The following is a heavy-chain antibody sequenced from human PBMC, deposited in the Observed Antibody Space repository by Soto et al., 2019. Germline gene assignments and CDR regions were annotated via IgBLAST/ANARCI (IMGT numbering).Heavy chain of an antibody. CDR2: INPKTGAT. Sequence: GASVKVSCKASGYTFTDYYLDWVRQAPGHGLEWMGWINPKTGATKSAQKFRGRVSMTRDTSISTAYMELSRLTSDDTAIYYCARGLAIRVNTGSHWFDPWGQGAPVTGSS. D-gene: IGHD1-1*01. J-gene: IGHJ5*02. CDR3: ARGLAIRVNTGSHWFDP. V-gene: IGHV1-2*02. CDR1: GYTFTDYY.